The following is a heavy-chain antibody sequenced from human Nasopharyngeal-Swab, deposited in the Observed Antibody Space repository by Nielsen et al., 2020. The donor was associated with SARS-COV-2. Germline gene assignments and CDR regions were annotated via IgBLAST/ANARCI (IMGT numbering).Heavy chain of an antibody. CDR1: GFTFSSYG. J-gene: IGHJ6*03. CDR3: AKKPQSRFLGYMDV. CDR2: IRYDGSNK. D-gene: IGHD3-3*01. V-gene: IGHV3-30*02. Sequence: GGSLRLSCAASGFTFSSYGMHWVRQAPGKGLEWVAFIRYDGSNKYYADSVKGRFTISRDNSKNTLYLQMNSLRAEDTAVYYCAKKPQSRFLGYMDVWGKGTTVTVSS.